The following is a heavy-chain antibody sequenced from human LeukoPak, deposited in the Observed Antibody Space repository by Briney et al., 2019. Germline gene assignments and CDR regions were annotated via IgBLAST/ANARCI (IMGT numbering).Heavy chain of an antibody. D-gene: IGHD5-12*01. CDR2: IYYNGST. CDR3: ARGFDSKSTYFDY. CDR1: GGSISNYY. Sequence: SETLSLTCTVSGGSISNYYWNWLRQPPGKGLEWIGYIYYNGSTNYNPSLKSRVTMSLDTSKNQFSLRLTSVTAADTAVYYCARGFDSKSTYFDYWGQGTLVTVSS. V-gene: IGHV4-59*01. J-gene: IGHJ4*02.